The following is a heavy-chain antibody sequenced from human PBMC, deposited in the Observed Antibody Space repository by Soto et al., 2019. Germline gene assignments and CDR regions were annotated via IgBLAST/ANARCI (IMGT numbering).Heavy chain of an antibody. CDR2: IYQSGST. Sequence: SETLSLTCTVSGVSVNSGNYYWSWIRQTPGKGLEWIGYIYQSGSTRYNPSLKSRVTISVDTSKNQFSLKLSSVTAADTAVYYCARAPGDYFDYWGHGTLVTVSS. CDR1: GVSVNSGNYY. CDR3: ARAPGDYFDY. J-gene: IGHJ4*01. V-gene: IGHV4-61*01.